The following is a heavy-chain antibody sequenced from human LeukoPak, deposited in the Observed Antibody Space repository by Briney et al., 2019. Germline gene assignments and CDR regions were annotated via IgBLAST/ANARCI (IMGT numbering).Heavy chain of an antibody. Sequence: PSETLSLTCDAFGKSLTTGSYWASIRQPPGKALEWIGIIYHRESGHYQPSLKSRVSMAVDTSKNQFSLRLSAVTAADTAVYYCARALQYCTSGCAYLCAYWGQGTLVAVSS. D-gene: IGHD2-8*01. CDR3: ARALQYCTSGCAYLCAY. CDR1: GKSLTTGSY. V-gene: IGHV4-38-2*01. CDR2: IYHRESG. J-gene: IGHJ4*02.